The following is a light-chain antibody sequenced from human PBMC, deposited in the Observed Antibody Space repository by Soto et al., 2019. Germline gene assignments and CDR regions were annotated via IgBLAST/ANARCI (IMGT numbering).Light chain of an antibody. CDR3: AAWDDRLNHWL. J-gene: IGLJ3*02. V-gene: IGLV1-44*01. Sequence: QSVLTQPPSASGTPGQRVTMSCSGGSSNIGNGAVNCYQQLPGTAPRLLIYSTNQRPSGVPDRFSGSKSGTSASLAVNGLDSGDEADYFCAAWDDRLNHWLFGGETKLTVL. CDR2: STN. CDR1: SSNIGNGA.